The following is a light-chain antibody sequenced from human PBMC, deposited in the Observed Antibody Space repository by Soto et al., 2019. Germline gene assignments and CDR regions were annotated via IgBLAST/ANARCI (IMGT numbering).Light chain of an antibody. J-gene: IGLJ3*02. V-gene: IGLV1-44*01. CDR2: TNN. Sequence: QSVLTQPPSASGTPGQRVTISCSGSSSNIGSNTVSWYQQLPGTAPKLLIYTNNQRPSGVPDRFSGSKSGTSASLAISGLQSEDEADYYCVTWDESPRWVFGGGTKLTVL. CDR3: VTWDESPRWV. CDR1: SSNIGSNT.